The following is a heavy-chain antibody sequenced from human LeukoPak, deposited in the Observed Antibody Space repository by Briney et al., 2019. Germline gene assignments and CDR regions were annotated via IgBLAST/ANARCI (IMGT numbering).Heavy chain of an antibody. CDR2: ISYDGSNK. D-gene: IGHD3-10*01. CDR1: GFTFSSYA. V-gene: IGHV3-30-3*01. J-gene: IGHJ6*02. Sequence: GGSLRLSCAASGFTFSSYAMHWVRQAPGKGLEWVAVISYDGSNKYYADSVKGRFTISRDNSKNTLYLQMNSLRAEDTAVYYCARDRGDLHPDAYGMDVWGQGTTVTVSS. CDR3: ARDRGDLHPDAYGMDV.